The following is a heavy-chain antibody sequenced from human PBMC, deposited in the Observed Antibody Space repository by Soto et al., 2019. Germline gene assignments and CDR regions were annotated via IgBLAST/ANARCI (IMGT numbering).Heavy chain of an antibody. CDR1: GYTFTSFG. V-gene: IGHV1-18*01. D-gene: IGHD6-13*01. J-gene: IGHJ3*01. CDR2: ISAFNDYT. Sequence: ASVKVSCKASGYTFTSFGFNWVRQAPGQGLEWMGRISAFNDYTNLAQKFQGRLTLTTDASTNTAYMELQVLRSDDTAMYYCARGRGVVIPAGTPDAFDVWGQGTMVTVSS. CDR3: ARGRGVVIPAGTPDAFDV.